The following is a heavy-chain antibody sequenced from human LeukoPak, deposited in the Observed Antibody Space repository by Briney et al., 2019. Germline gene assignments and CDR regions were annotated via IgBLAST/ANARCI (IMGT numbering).Heavy chain of an antibody. Sequence: SETLSLTCAVYGGSFSGYYWSWIRQPPGKELKWIGEITHSGSTNYNPSLKSRVTISVDTSKNQFSLKLSSVTAADTAEYYCARPGYSGYDIDYWGQGTLVTVSS. CDR1: GGSFSGYY. CDR2: ITHSGST. J-gene: IGHJ4*02. CDR3: ARPGYSGYDIDY. D-gene: IGHD5-12*01. V-gene: IGHV4-34*01.